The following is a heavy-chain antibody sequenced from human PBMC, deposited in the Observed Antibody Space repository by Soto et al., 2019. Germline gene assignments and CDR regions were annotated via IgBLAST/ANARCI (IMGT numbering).Heavy chain of an antibody. CDR1: GFTFSSYG. CDR3: AKDPVVIMVYTIPYVDY. Sequence: QVQLVESGGGVVQPGRSLRLSCAASGFTFSSYGMHWVRQAPGKGLEWVAVISYDGSDKYYADSLKGRFTISRDNSKNALYLQMNSLRAEDTAVYYCAKDPVVIMVYTIPYVDYWGQGTLVTVSS. D-gene: IGHD2-8*01. CDR2: ISYDGSDK. J-gene: IGHJ4*02. V-gene: IGHV3-30*18.